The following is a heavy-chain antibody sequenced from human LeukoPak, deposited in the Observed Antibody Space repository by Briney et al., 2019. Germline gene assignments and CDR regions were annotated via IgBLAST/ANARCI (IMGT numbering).Heavy chain of an antibody. V-gene: IGHV4-39*07. Sequence: KTSETLSLTCTVSGGSISSSSYYWGWVRQPPGKGLEWIGEINHSGSTNYNPSLKSRVTISVDTSKNQFSLKLSSVTAADTAVYYCARVFVYYDFWSGWMDVWGQGTTVTVSS. CDR1: GGSISSSSYY. J-gene: IGHJ6*02. D-gene: IGHD3-3*01. CDR3: ARVFVYYDFWSGWMDV. CDR2: INHSGST.